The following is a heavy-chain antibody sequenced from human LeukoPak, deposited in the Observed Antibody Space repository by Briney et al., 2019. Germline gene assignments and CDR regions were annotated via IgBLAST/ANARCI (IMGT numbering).Heavy chain of an antibody. Sequence: GGSLRLSCAASGFTFRTYWMHWVRQVPGKGLVWVSRMNTDGRNIGYADSVKGRFTISRDNAKNTLYLQMNSPRAEDTAVYYCARENWYLDNWGQGTLVTVSS. CDR2: MNTDGRNI. D-gene: IGHD2-15*01. V-gene: IGHV3-74*01. CDR3: ARENWYLDN. CDR1: GFTFRTYW. J-gene: IGHJ4*02.